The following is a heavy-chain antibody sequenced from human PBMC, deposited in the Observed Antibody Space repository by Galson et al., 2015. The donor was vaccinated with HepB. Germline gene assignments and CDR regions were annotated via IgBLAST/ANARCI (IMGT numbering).Heavy chain of an antibody. CDR3: ARGGHCTNGVCYIFEY. D-gene: IGHD2-8*01. CDR2: ISAYNGYT. V-gene: IGHV1-18*04. CDR1: GYTFTNYG. Sequence: SVKVSCKASGYTFTNYGVSWVRQAPGQGLEWMGWISAYNGYTNYAQKFQGRVTMTTDTSTSTAYMELRSLRSDDTAVYYCARGGHCTNGVCYIFEYWGQGTLVTVSS. J-gene: IGHJ4*02.